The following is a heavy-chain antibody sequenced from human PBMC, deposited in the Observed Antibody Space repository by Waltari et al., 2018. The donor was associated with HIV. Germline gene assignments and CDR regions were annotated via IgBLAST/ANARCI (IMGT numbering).Heavy chain of an antibody. V-gene: IGHV4-4*07. CDR2: IYISGST. J-gene: IGHJ6*02. CDR3: ARENILLLFGESYYNYYGMDV. Sequence: QVQLQESGPGPVKPSETLSLTCTCTGGPIRGYYWRWIRQPAGKGLEWIGQIYISGSTNYNPSLKSRVTMSLDASKNLFSLKMRSVTAADTAVYYCARENILLLFGESYYNYYGMDVWGQGTTVTVSS. CDR1: GGPIRGYY. D-gene: IGHD3-10*01.